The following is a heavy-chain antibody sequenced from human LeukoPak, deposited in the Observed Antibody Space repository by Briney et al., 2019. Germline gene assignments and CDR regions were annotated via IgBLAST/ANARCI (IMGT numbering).Heavy chain of an antibody. D-gene: IGHD3-10*01. J-gene: IGHJ4*02. Sequence: SQTLSLTCTVSGGSISSGGYYWSWIRQHPGKGLEWIGYIYYSGSTYYNPSLESRVTISVDTSKNQFSLKLSSVTAADTAVYYCARGVLGYYGSGSYYSPDFDYWGQGTLVTVSS. CDR1: GGSISSGGYY. CDR2: IYYSGST. CDR3: ARGVLGYYGSGSYYSPDFDY. V-gene: IGHV4-31*03.